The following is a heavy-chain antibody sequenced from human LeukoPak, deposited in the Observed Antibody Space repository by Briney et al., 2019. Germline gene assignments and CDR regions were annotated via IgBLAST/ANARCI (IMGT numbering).Heavy chain of an antibody. CDR3: ARDLGDQNEFDY. D-gene: IGHD3-16*01. V-gene: IGHV1-2*02. CDR2: INPNSGGT. CDR1: GYTFTGYY. J-gene: IGHJ4*02. Sequence: EASVKVSCKASGYTFTGYYMHWVRQAPGQGLEWMGWINPNSGGTNYAQKFQGRVTMTRDTSISTAYMELSRLRSDDTAVYYCARDLGDQNEFDYWGQGTLVTVSS.